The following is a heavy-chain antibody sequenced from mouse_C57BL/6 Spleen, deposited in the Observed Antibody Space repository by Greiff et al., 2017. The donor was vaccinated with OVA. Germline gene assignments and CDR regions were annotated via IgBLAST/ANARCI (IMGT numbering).Heavy chain of an antibody. J-gene: IGHJ3*01. CDR1: GYTFTDYY. Sequence: EVQLQQSGPELVKPGASVKISCKASGYTFTDYYMNWVKQSHGKSLEWIGDINPNNGGTSYNQKFKGKATLTVDKSSSTAYMELRSLTSEDSAVYYCAGGYYDFAYWGQGTLVTVSA. CDR3: AGGYYDFAY. D-gene: IGHD2-3*01. CDR2: INPNNGGT. V-gene: IGHV1-26*01.